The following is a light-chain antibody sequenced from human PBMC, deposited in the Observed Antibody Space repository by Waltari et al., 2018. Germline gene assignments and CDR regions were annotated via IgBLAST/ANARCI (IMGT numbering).Light chain of an antibody. CDR2: KSS. J-gene: IGKJ4*01. Sequence: DIQMTQSPSTLSASVGDRVIISCRASQSISNWLAWYQQRPGKAPKLLVYKSSTLESGVPSRFSGSGSRTEFTLTISSLQPEDFATYYCQQYNSYSLLSFGGGTKVEIK. CDR1: QSISNW. V-gene: IGKV1-5*03. CDR3: QQYNSYSLLS.